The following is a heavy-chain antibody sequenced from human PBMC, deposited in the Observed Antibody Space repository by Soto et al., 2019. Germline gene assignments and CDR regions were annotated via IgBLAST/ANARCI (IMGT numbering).Heavy chain of an antibody. CDR2: IIPIFGTA. CDR3: ARQQWLTRLRWTENWFDP. D-gene: IGHD6-19*01. CDR1: GGTFSSYA. J-gene: IGHJ5*02. Sequence: GASVKVSCKASGGTFSSYAISWVRQAPGQGLEWMGGIIPIFGTANYAQKFQGRVTITADESTSTAYMELSSLRSEDTAVYYCARQQWLTRLRWTENWFDPWGQGTLVTVSS. V-gene: IGHV1-69*13.